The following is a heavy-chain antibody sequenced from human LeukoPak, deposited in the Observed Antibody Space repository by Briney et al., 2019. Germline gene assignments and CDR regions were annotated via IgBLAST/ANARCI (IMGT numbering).Heavy chain of an antibody. CDR1: GGTFSSYA. Sequence: SVKVSCKASGGTFSSYAISWVRQAPGQGLEWLGRNIPILGIANYAQKFQGRVTITADKSTSTAYMELSSLRSEDAAVYYCAREPIAAAGTAVDPWGQGTLVTVSS. CDR2: NIPILGIA. CDR3: AREPIAAAGTAVDP. V-gene: IGHV1-69*04. J-gene: IGHJ5*02. D-gene: IGHD6-13*01.